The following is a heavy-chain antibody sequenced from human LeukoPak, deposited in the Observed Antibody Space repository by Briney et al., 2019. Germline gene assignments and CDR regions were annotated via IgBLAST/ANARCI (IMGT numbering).Heavy chain of an antibody. D-gene: IGHD3-22*01. Sequence: ASVKVSCKASGYTFTGYYMHWVRQAPGQGLEWMGWINPNSGGTNYAQKFQGRVTMTRDTSISTAYMELSRLRSDDTAVYYCARARTVYDSSGYYLSDGMDVWGQGTTVTVSS. J-gene: IGHJ6*02. CDR2: INPNSGGT. CDR1: GYTFTGYY. CDR3: ARARTVYDSSGYYLSDGMDV. V-gene: IGHV1-2*02.